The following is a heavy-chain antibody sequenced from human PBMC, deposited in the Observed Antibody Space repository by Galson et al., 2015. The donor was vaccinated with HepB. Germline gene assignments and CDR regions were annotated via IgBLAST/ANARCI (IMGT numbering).Heavy chain of an antibody. CDR2: IIPLNDRA. D-gene: IGHD5-12*01. V-gene: IGHV1-69*13. CDR3: ARAGNIVPIVCLRFDY. J-gene: IGHJ4*02. Sequence: SVKVSCKASGGIFSTYVINWVRQAPGQGLEWMGGIIPLNDRATYVQKFQGRVRIHADESTSTVYMELRSLRSEDTAVYYCARAGNIVPIVCLRFDYWGQGTLITVSS. CDR1: GGIFSTYV.